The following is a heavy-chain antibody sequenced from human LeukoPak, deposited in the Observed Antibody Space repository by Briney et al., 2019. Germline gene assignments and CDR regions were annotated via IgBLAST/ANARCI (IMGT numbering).Heavy chain of an antibody. Sequence: SETLSLTCTVSGGSISSYYWSWIRQPPGKGLEWIGYIYYSGSTNYNPSLKSRVTISVDMSKNQFSLKLSSVTAADTAVYYCARFSVFGGYSYGRPSGFDYWGQGTLVTVSS. J-gene: IGHJ4*02. D-gene: IGHD5-18*01. V-gene: IGHV4-59*01. CDR3: ARFSVFGGYSYGRPSGFDY. CDR2: IYYSGST. CDR1: GGSISSYY.